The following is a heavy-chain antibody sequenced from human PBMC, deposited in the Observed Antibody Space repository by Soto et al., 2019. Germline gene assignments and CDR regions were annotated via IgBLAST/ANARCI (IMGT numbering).Heavy chain of an antibody. CDR2: IYYSGST. D-gene: IGHD3-10*01. J-gene: IGHJ6*03. CDR3: ARDSRYYYGSGSYKEGYYYYMDV. CDR1: GGSISSGGYY. V-gene: IGHV4-31*03. Sequence: SETLSLTCTVSGGSISSGGYYWSWIRQHPGKGLEWIGYIYYSGSTYYNPSLKSRVTISVDTSKNQFSLKLSSVTAADTAVYYCARDSRYYYGSGSYKEGYYYYMDVWGKGTTVTVSS.